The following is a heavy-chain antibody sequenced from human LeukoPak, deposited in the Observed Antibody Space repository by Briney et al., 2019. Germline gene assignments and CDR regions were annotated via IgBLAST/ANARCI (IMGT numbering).Heavy chain of an antibody. CDR2: INTNTGNP. CDR1: GYTFTSNA. V-gene: IGHV7-4-1*02. J-gene: IGHJ2*01. Sequence: ASVKVSCKASGYTFTSNAMTWVRQAPGQGLGWMGWINTNTGNPTYAQGFTGRCVFSLDTSVSTAYLQISSLKAEDTAVYYCARDFPARDWFFDLWGRGTLVTVSS. CDR3: ARDFPARDWFFDL.